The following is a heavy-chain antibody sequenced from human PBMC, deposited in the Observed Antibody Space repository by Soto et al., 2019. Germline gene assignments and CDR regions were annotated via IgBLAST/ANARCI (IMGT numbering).Heavy chain of an antibody. CDR3: SGFKKRGESFDY. CDR1: GVSSRSYF. V-gene: IGHV4-59*01. Sequence: SETLSLTCTVSGVSSRSYFWSWIRQPPGKGLEWIGYTYYTADTKYSPSLESRATISADPSKKQFSLSLSPVSAADTALYFCSGFKKRGESFDYCGQGALVTVS. CDR2: TYYTADT. D-gene: IGHD3-10*01. J-gene: IGHJ4*02.